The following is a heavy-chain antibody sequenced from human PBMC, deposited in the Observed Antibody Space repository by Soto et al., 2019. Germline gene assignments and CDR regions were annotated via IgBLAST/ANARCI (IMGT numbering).Heavy chain of an antibody. V-gene: IGHV3-23*01. Sequence: LXLSCAASGFTFSSYFMSWVRQAPGKGLECVSTISDSASSTYYTDAVKGRFTISRDNSKNTLYLQMNSLRAADTAVYYCAREAGPDRWFDHWGQGTLVTVSS. D-gene: IGHD6-19*01. CDR3: AREAGPDRWFDH. CDR1: GFTFSSYF. CDR2: ISDSASST. J-gene: IGHJ5*02.